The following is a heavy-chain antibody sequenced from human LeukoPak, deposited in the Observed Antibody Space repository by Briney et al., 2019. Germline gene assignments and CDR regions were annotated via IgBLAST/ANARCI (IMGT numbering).Heavy chain of an antibody. CDR2: IYTSGST. CDR3: ARGKRYYYDSSGYYLAPHFNY. Sequence: SETLSLTCTVSGGPISSGSHYWSWIRQPAGKGLEWIGRIYTSGSTNYNPSLKSRVTISVDTSKNQFSLKLSSVTAADTAVYYCARGKRYYYDSSGYYLAPHFNYWGQGTLVTVSS. D-gene: IGHD3-22*01. CDR1: GGPISSGSHY. V-gene: IGHV4-61*02. J-gene: IGHJ4*02.